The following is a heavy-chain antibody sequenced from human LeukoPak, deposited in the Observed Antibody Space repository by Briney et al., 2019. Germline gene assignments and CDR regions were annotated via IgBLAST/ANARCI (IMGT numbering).Heavy chain of an antibody. J-gene: IGHJ4*02. D-gene: IGHD4-17*01. CDR1: GFTFSDYS. CDR2: ISSSSSYI. CDR3: ARDNYGDSIIDY. Sequence: PGGSLRLSCVASGFTFSDYSMNWVRQAPGKGLEWVSSISSSSSYIYYADSVKGRFTISRDNAKNSLYLQMNSLRAEDTAVYYCARDNYGDSIIDYWGQGTLVTVSS. V-gene: IGHV3-21*01.